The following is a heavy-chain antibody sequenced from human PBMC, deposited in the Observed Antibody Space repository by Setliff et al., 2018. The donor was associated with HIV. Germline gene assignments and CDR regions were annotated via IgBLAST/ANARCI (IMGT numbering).Heavy chain of an antibody. Sequence: GESLKISCEASGFTFRSYWVSWVRQAPGKGLEWVAAISPDGNEIHYVDSVRGRFTISRDNAKNTLYLQMNSLGAEDTAVYYCAKDQSSAGYYFDSWGQGTLVTVSS. V-gene: IGHV3-7*03. CDR2: ISPDGNEI. D-gene: IGHD6-25*01. CDR1: GFTFRSYW. CDR3: AKDQSSAGYYFDS. J-gene: IGHJ4*02.